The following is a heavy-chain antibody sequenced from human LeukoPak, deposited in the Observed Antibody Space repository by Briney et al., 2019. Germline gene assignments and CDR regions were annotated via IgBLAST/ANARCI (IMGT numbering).Heavy chain of an antibody. Sequence: SVKVSCKASGGTFSSYAISWVRQAPGQGLEWMGRIIPILGIANYAQKFQGRVTITADKSTSTAYMELSSLRSEDTAVYYCARVVSGTFPAFDIWGQGTMVTVSS. CDR1: GGTFSSYA. D-gene: IGHD1-26*01. CDR3: ARVVSGTFPAFDI. J-gene: IGHJ3*02. V-gene: IGHV1-69*04. CDR2: IIPILGIA.